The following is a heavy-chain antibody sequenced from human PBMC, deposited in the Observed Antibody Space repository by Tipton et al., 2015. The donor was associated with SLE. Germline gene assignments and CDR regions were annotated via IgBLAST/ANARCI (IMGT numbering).Heavy chain of an antibody. CDR2: INHSGST. V-gene: IGHV4-38-2*02. J-gene: IGHJ6*03. Sequence: TLSLTCTVSGYSINNGFYLGWIRQPPGKGLEWIGIINHSGSTYYNVSLKSRVTISIDTSKNQLSLRLSSVTAADTAVYYCARDSYDFWSGYTPSGTMDVWGKGTTVTVSS. D-gene: IGHD3-3*01. CDR3: ARDSYDFWSGYTPSGTMDV. CDR1: GYSINNGFY.